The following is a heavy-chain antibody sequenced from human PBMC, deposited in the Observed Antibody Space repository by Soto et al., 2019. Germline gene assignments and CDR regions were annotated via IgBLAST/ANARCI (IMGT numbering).Heavy chain of an antibody. V-gene: IGHV4-59*01. CDR2: IYYSGRT. Sequence: PSETLSLTCSIPGGSINNYYGSWIRQPPGRGLEWIGYIYYSGRTNYSPSLKSRVTISVDTSKNQFSLKLTSVTAADTAVYYCARDDYSKITYWGQGTLVTVSS. CDR1: GGSINNYY. CDR3: ARDDYSKITY. D-gene: IGHD4-4*01. J-gene: IGHJ4*02.